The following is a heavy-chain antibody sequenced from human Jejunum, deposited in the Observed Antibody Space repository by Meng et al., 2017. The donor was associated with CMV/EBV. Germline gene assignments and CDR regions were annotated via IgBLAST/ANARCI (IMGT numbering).Heavy chain of an antibody. J-gene: IGHJ4*02. CDR1: GDSVTSDTYY. D-gene: IGHD1-1*01. CDR2: VYSSGSA. V-gene: IGHV4-61*01. CDR3: ARGLGHASNNSHDY. Sequence: GDSVTSDTYYWTWIRQPPGKGLEWMGYVYSSGSATYSPSLKSRVTISVDMSKNQVSLNLRAVTAADTAMYFCARGLGHASNNSHDYWGQGTLVTVSS.